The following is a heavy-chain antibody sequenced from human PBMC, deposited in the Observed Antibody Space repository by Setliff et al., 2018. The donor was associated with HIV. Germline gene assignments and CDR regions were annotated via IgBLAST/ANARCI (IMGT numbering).Heavy chain of an antibody. CDR3: AKDRAFRSPYYFDY. J-gene: IGHJ4*02. Sequence: PGESLKISCAASGYTFSRYAMSWVRQAPGKGLEWVSGISGSGGGTYYADSVKGRFTISRDNSTTTLYLQMNSLRAEDAALYFCAKDRAFRSPYYFDYWGQGTLVTVSS. CDR1: GYTFSRYA. D-gene: IGHD3-10*01. CDR2: ISGSGGGT. V-gene: IGHV3-23*01.